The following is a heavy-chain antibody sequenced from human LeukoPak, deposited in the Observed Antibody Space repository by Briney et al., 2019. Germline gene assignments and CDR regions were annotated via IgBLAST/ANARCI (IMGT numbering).Heavy chain of an antibody. J-gene: IGHJ4*02. Sequence: GGSLRLSCAASGFTFSSYSMNWVRQAPGKGLEWVAVISYDGSNKYYADSVKGRFTISRDNSKNTLYLQMNSLRAEDTAVYYCARGAFGWYYFDYWGQGTLVTVSS. D-gene: IGHD6-19*01. V-gene: IGHV3-30*03. CDR2: ISYDGSNK. CDR1: GFTFSSYS. CDR3: ARGAFGWYYFDY.